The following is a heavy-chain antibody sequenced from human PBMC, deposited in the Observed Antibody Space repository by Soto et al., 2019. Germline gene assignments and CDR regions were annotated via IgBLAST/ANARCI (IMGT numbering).Heavy chain of an antibody. J-gene: IGHJ6*02. D-gene: IGHD3-10*01. CDR2: IYYSGST. CDR3: ARGRRYYGSGNLLTYYYGMDV. CDR1: GVSISSSSYY. Sequence: SETLSLTCTVSGVSISSSSYYWGWIRQPPGKGLEWIGSIYYSGSTYYNPSLKSRVTISVDTSKNQFSLKLSSVTAADTAVYYCARGRRYYGSGNLLTYYYGMDVWGQGTTVTVSS. V-gene: IGHV4-39*07.